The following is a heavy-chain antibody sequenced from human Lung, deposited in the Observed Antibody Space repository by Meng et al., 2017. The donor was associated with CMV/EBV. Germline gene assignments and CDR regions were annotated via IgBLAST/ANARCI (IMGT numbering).Heavy chain of an antibody. CDR2: LNSDGSGT. CDR3: ARDDGSYGSLNGMDV. J-gene: IGHJ6*02. V-gene: IGHV3-74*01. Sequence: ETLSLTCAASGFRFSSYWMHWVRQAPGKGLVWVSRLNSDGSGTSSADSVKGRFTISRDNAKNTVYLQMNNLRAEDTAIYYCARDDGSYGSLNGMDVWGRGTTVXVSS. CDR1: GFRFSSYW. D-gene: IGHD5-18*01.